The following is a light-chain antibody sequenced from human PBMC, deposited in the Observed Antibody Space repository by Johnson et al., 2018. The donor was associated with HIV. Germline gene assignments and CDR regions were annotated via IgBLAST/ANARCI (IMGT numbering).Light chain of an antibody. CDR3: GTWDSSLSADV. CDR2: ENN. CDR1: SSNIGNNY. J-gene: IGLJ1*01. V-gene: IGLV1-51*02. Sequence: QPVLTQPPSVSAAPGQKVTISCSGSSSNIGNNYVSWYQQLPGTAPKLLMFENNQRPSGIPDRFSGSKSGTSATLGITGLQTGDAADDYCGTWDSSLSADVFGTGTKVTVL.